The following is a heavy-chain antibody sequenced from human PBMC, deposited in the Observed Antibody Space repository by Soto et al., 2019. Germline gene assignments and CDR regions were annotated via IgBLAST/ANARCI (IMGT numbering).Heavy chain of an antibody. D-gene: IGHD3-10*01. V-gene: IGHV1-69*01. CDR1: GGTFSSYA. CDR2: IIPIFGTA. Sequence: QVQLVQSGAEVKKPGSSVKVSCKASGGTFSSYAISWVRQAPGQGLEWMGGIIPIFGTANYAQKFQGRVTITADESTSTAYMELSSLRSEDTAVYCCAREEVYYYGSGSPALGCMDVWGQGTTVTVSS. CDR3: AREEVYYYGSGSPALGCMDV. J-gene: IGHJ6*02.